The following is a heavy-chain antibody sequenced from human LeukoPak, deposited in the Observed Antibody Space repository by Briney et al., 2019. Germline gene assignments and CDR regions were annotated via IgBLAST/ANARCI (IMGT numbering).Heavy chain of an antibody. D-gene: IGHD6-13*01. J-gene: IGHJ5*02. CDR2: IYPGDSDT. CDR1: GYSFTSYW. Sequence: GESLKISCKGSGYSFTSYWIGWVRQMPGKDLEWMGIIYPGDSDTRYSPSFQGQVTISADKSISTAYLQWSSLKASDTAMYYCARHARYSSSWYWFDPWGQGTLVTVSS. CDR3: ARHARYSSSWYWFDP. V-gene: IGHV5-51*01.